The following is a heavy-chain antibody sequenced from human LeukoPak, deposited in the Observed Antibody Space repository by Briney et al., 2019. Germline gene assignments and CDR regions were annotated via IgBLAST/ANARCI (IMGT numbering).Heavy chain of an antibody. Sequence: SETLSLTCAVYGGSFSGYYWTWIRQPPGKGLEWIGEINHSRTTNYNPSLKSRVTISIDTSKSQFSLRLNSVTAADTAVYYCARGPYYFGSGNDYNRFNVVYWGQGTLVTVSS. CDR1: GGSFSGYY. CDR3: ARGPYYFGSGNDYNRFNVVY. J-gene: IGHJ4*02. D-gene: IGHD3-10*01. V-gene: IGHV4-34*01. CDR2: INHSRTT.